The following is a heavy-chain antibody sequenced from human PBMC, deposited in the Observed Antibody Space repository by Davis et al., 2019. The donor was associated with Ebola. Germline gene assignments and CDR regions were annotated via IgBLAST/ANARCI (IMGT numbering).Heavy chain of an antibody. J-gene: IGHJ4*02. CDR3: ARTDIWSGYVDY. Sequence: SGPTLVKPTQTLTLTCTFSGSSLSTSGMCVSWIRQPPGKALEWLALIDWHDDKSYSTSLKSRLTISKDTSKSQVVLTMTNMDPVDTATYYCARTDIWSGYVDYWGQGTLVTVSS. V-gene: IGHV2-70*01. CDR2: IDWHDDK. D-gene: IGHD3-3*01. CDR1: GSSLSTSGMC.